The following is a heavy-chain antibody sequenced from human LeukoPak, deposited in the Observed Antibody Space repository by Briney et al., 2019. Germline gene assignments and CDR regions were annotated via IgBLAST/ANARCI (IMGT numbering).Heavy chain of an antibody. J-gene: IGHJ4*02. CDR3: ARDHRSSWYDHPFFDY. V-gene: IGHV3-33*08. CDR2: IWYDGSNK. D-gene: IGHD6-13*01. CDR1: GSTFSSYE. Sequence: GGSLRLSCGASGSTFSSYEMNWVRQAPGKGLEWVAVIWYDGSNKYYADSVKGRFTISRDNSKNTLYLQMNSLRAEDTAVYYCARDHRSSWYDHPFFDYWGQGTLVTVSS.